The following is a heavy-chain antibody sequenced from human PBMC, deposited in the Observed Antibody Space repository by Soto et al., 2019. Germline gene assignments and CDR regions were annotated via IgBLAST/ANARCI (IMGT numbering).Heavy chain of an antibody. J-gene: IGHJ4*02. CDR3: ARVTHSSSRDY. CDR1: GVTFSSRA. Sequence: GGSLRLSCVVSGVTFSSRATSWVRQAPGKGLEWVAVIWWSGGSKYYADSVKGRFTISRDDAKNTLHLQMNSLRAEDTAVYYCARVTHSSSRDYWGQGTLVTVSS. V-gene: IGHV3-23*01. CDR2: IWWSGGSK. D-gene: IGHD6-13*01.